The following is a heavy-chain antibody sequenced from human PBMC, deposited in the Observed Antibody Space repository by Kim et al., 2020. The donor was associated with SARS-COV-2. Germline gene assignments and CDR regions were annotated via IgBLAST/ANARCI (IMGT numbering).Heavy chain of an antibody. J-gene: IGHJ4*01. CDR2: ISAYNGNT. CDR3: ARDRSSSWPLGY. D-gene: IGHD6-13*01. CDR1: GYTFTSYG. V-gene: IGHV1-18*01. Sequence: ASVKVSCKASGYTFTSYGISWVRQAPGQGLEWMGWISAYNGNTNYAQKLQGRVTMTTDTSTSTAYMELRSLRSENTAVYYCARDRSSSWPLGYWGHGTLVTVSS.